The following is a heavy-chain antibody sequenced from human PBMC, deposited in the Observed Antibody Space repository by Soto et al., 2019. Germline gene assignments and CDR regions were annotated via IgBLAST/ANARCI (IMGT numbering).Heavy chain of an antibody. CDR2: IYYSGST. D-gene: IGHD5-12*01. CDR3: ARHSGYDWVHSYGYDY. J-gene: IGHJ4*02. V-gene: IGHV4-39*01. Sequence: SETLSLTCTVSGGSISSSSYYWGWIRQPPGKGLEWIGSIYYSGSTYYNPSLKSRVTISVDTSKNQFSLKLSSVTAADTAVYYCARHSGYDWVHSYGYDYWGQGTLVTVSS. CDR1: GGSISSSSYY.